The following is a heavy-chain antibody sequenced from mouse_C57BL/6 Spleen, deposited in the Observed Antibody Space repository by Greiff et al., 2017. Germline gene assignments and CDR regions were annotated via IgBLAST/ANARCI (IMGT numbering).Heavy chain of an antibody. CDR2: INPNNGGT. CDR1: GYTFTDYY. J-gene: IGHJ1*03. CDR3: ARRITNNWYFDV. V-gene: IGHV1-26*01. D-gene: IGHD1-1*01. Sequence: EVQLQESGPELVKPGASVKISCKASGYTFTDYYMNWVKQSHGKSLEWIGDINPNNGGTSYNQKFKGKATLTVDKSSSTAYMELRSLTSEDSAVYYCARRITNNWYFDVWGTGTTVTVSS.